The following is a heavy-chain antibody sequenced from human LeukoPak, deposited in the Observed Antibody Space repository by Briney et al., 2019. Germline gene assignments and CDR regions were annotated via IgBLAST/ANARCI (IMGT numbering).Heavy chain of an antibody. CDR3: ARDEIMVRGVIITPSPD. CDR2: INPNSGGT. CDR1: GYTFTSYD. V-gene: IGHV1-2*02. Sequence: ASVKVSCKASGYTFTSYDINWVRQAPGQGLEWMGWINPNSGGTNYAQKFQGRVTMTRDTSISTAYMELSRLRSDDTAVYYCARDEIMVRGVIITPSPDWGQGTLVTVSS. D-gene: IGHD3-10*01. J-gene: IGHJ4*02.